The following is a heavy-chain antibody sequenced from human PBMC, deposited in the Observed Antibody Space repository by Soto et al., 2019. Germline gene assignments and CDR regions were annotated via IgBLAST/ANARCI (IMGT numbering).Heavy chain of an antibody. V-gene: IGHV1-8*01. CDR3: VRGDYGDYSHWFDP. CDR1: GYTFTKFD. D-gene: IGHD4-17*01. J-gene: IGHJ5*02. CDR2: MNPNSGNT. Sequence: ASVKVSCKASGYTFTKFDINWVRQATGQGLEWMGWMNPNSGNTGYAQKFQGRVTMTRNTSITTAYMELSTLRSEDTAVYYCVRGDYGDYSHWFDPWGQGTLVTVSS.